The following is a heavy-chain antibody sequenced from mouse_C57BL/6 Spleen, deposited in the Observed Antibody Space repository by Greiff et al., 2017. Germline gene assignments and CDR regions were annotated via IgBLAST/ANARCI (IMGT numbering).Heavy chain of an antibody. J-gene: IGHJ1*03. CDR3: ASSSAHTEDWYFDV. CDR1: GFTFTDYY. CDR2: VRNKANGYTT. D-gene: IGHD1-1*01. V-gene: IGHV7-3*01. Sequence: EVKLMESGGGLVQPGGSLSLSCAASGFTFTDYYMSWVRQPPGKALEWMGFVRNKANGYTTEYSVSVKGRFTISRGNFQSILYLQMNALRAEDSATYDCASSSAHTEDWYFDVWGTGTTVTVSS.